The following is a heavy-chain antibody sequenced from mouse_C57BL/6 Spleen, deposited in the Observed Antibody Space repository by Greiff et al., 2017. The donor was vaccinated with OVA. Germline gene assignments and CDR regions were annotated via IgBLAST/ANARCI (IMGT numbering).Heavy chain of an antibody. CDR2: IDPSDSYT. CDR3: ARYYDYGPGFAY. Sequence: QVQLQQPGAELVMPGASVKLSCKASGYTFTSYWMHWVKQRPGQGLEWIGEIDPSDSYTNYNQKFKGKSTLTVDKSSSTAYMQLSSLTSEDSAVYYCARYYDYGPGFAYWGQGTLVTVSA. V-gene: IGHV1-69*01. CDR1: GYTFTSYW. D-gene: IGHD2-4*01. J-gene: IGHJ3*01.